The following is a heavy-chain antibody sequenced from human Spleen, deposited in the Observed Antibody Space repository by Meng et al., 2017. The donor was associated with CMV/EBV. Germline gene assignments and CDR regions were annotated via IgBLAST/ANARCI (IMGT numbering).Heavy chain of an antibody. CDR2: ISRSSSYI. Sequence: GESLKISCAASGFTFSGYSMSWVRQAPGQGLEWVSSISRSSSYIYYADSVKGRFTISRDNTKNSLYLQMTSLRAEDTAVYYCARDLVGPTRAPSAFDIWGQGTMVTVSS. D-gene: IGHD1-26*01. V-gene: IGHV3-21*01. CDR3: ARDLVGPTRAPSAFDI. CDR1: GFTFSGYS. J-gene: IGHJ3*02.